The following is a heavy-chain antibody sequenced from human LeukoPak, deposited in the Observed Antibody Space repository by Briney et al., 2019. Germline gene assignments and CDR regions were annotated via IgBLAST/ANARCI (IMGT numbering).Heavy chain of an antibody. J-gene: IGHJ4*02. D-gene: IGHD2-2*02. CDR1: GGTFSSYT. CDR3: ARGPHRSSTSCYTGYFDY. V-gene: IGHV1-69*02. Sequence: SVKVSCKASGGTFSSYTISWVRQAPGQGLEWMGRIIPILGIANYAQKFQGRVTITADKSTSTAYMELSSLRSEDTAVYYCARGPHRSSTSCYTGYFDYWGQGTLVTVSS. CDR2: IIPILGIA.